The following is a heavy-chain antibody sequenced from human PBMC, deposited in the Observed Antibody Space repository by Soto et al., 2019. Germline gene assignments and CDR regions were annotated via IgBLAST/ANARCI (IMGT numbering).Heavy chain of an antibody. J-gene: IGHJ4*02. V-gene: IGHV3-9*01. CDR1: GFTFDDYA. D-gene: IGHD3-9*01. Sequence: DVQLVESGGGLVQPGRSLRLSCAASGFTFDDYAMHWVRQAPGKGLEWVSGISWNSGSIGYADSVKGRFTISRDNAKNSLYLQMNSLRAEDTALYYCATSSNYDILTGYPLPDYWGQGTLVTVSS. CDR2: ISWNSGSI. CDR3: ATSSNYDILTGYPLPDY.